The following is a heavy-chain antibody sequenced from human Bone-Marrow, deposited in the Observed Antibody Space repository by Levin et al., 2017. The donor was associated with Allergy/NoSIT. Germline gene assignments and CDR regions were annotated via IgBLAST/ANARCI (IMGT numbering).Heavy chain of an antibody. V-gene: IGHV3-30*04. CDR1: GFTFSSYP. Sequence: GESLKISCVVSGFTFSSYPMHWVRQAPGKGLEWVTVISYDGKVKLYADSVKGRFTISRDDSKNTLYLQMNSLRPEDTALYYCARDLMRGAPDYFDYWGQGTLVTVSS. J-gene: IGHJ4*02. CDR2: ISYDGKVK. D-gene: IGHD1-26*01. CDR3: ARDLMRGAPDYFDY.